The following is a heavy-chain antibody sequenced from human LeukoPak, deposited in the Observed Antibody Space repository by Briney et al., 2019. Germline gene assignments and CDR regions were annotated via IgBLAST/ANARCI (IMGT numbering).Heavy chain of an antibody. J-gene: IGHJ3*02. D-gene: IGHD5-18*01. CDR1: GYTFTSYY. V-gene: IGHV1-46*01. Sequence: ASVKVSCKASGYTFTSYYMHWVRQAPGQGLEWMGIINPSGGSTSYAQKFQGRVTMTRDASTSTVYMELSSLRSEDTAVYYCARASGDTAMVTRAFDIWGQGTMVTVSS. CDR3: ARASGDTAMVTRAFDI. CDR2: INPSGGST.